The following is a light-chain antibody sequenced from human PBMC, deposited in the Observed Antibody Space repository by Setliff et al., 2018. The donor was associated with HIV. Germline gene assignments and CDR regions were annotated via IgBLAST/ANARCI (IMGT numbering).Light chain of an antibody. CDR3: QSYDSSLSGCV. Sequence: QSVLTQPPSVSGAPGQRVTISCTGSSSNIGAGFDVHWYQQFPGTAPKLLIYSFTNRPSGVPDRFSGSKSGTSASLAIAGLQAEGEADYYCQSYDSSLSGCVFGTGTKVTVL. V-gene: IGLV1-40*01. J-gene: IGLJ1*01. CDR2: SFT. CDR1: SSNIGAGFD.